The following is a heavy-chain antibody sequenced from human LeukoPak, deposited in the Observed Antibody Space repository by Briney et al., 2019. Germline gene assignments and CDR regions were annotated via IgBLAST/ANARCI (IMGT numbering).Heavy chain of an antibody. D-gene: IGHD3-22*01. CDR3: ATATSGYYYDSSGYYGHY. V-gene: IGHV1-24*01. CDR1: GYTLTELS. Sequence: ASVKVSCKVSGYTLTELSMHWVRQAPGKGLEWMGGFDPEDGETIYAQKFQGGVTMTEDTSTDTAYMELSSLRSEDTAVYYCATATSGYYYDSSGYYGHYWGQGTLVTVSS. J-gene: IGHJ4*02. CDR2: FDPEDGET.